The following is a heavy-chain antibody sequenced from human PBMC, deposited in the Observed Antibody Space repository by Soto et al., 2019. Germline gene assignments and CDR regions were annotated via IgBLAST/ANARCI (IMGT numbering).Heavy chain of an antibody. CDR1: GFAPSPYC. V-gene: IGHV3-30*18. CDR2: ISYYGNEK. J-gene: IGHJ6*02. CDR3: AKEKFRDGPSPVYAMDL. Sequence: WVTLRLSCSATGFAPSPYCLNWVRRAPGKGREWVAAISYYGNEKYYADSLQGRVAISRDNAKNALYWQVNSLRCEDTAVYYCAKEKFRDGPSPVYAMDLWGQGTRVT.